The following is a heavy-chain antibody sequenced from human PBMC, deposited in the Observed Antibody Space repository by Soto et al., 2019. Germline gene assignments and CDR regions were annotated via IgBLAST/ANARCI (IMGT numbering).Heavy chain of an antibody. J-gene: IGHJ6*02. CDR3: AKYTYTSRYFFFGMDD. CDR1: GFTFSDYA. D-gene: IGHD6-13*01. V-gene: IGHV3-49*03. CDR2: IRSKAYGVTT. Sequence: GGSLRLSCTTSGFTFSDYAISWFRQAPGKGLGWVGVIRSKAYGVTTDYAASVKGRFAISRDDSKSTAYLQMNSVTTEDTAVYFCAKYTYTSRYFFFGMDDGYPGTSLAVSS.